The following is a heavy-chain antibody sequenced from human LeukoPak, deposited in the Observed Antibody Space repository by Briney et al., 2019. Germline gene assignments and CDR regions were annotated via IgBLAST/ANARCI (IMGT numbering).Heavy chain of an antibody. J-gene: IGHJ4*02. CDR2: IYYTGST. Sequence: SETLSLTCAVYGGSFSGYYWSWIRQPPGKGLEWIGSIYYTGSTYYNPSLKSRVTISVDTSKNQFSLELSSVTAADTAVYYCARERIMITFGGVIVKLDFDYWGQGTLVTVSS. V-gene: IGHV4-34*01. D-gene: IGHD3-16*02. CDR3: ARERIMITFGGVIVKLDFDY. CDR1: GGSFSGYY.